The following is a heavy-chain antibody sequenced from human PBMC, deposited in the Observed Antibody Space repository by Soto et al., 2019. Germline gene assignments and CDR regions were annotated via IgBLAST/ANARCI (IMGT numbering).Heavy chain of an antibody. CDR3: ARDLAGTTDYYGMDV. Sequence: SETLSLTCTVSGGSISSGGYYWSWIRQHPGKSLERIGYIYYSGSTYYNPSLKSRVTISVDTSKNQFSLKLSSVTAADTAVYYCARDLAGTTDYYGMDVWGQGTTVTVSS. CDR1: GGSISSGGYY. J-gene: IGHJ6*02. V-gene: IGHV4-31*03. D-gene: IGHD1-1*01. CDR2: IYYSGST.